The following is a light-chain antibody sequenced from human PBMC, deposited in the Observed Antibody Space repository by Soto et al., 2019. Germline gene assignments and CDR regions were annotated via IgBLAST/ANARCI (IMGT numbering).Light chain of an antibody. CDR3: QQYNTYRT. CDR1: QSISRW. V-gene: IGKV1-5*01. J-gene: IGKJ1*01. Sequence: VQVTQCPSTLSASVGDRVTITCRASQSISRWLAWYQQKPGKAPKVLIYDASNLKSGVPSRFSGSGSGTAFTLTIISLQPDDFSTYYCQQYNTYRTFGQGTKVDI. CDR2: DAS.